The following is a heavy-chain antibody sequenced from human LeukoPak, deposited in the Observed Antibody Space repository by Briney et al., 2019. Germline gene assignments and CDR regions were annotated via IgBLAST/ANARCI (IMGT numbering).Heavy chain of an antibody. J-gene: IGHJ4*02. V-gene: IGHV5-51*01. CDR2: IYPGDSDT. D-gene: IGHD5-24*01. CDR1: GYSFTSDW. CDR3: ARLGGGMATISFQDY. Sequence: GESLRISCKGSGYSFTSDWIGWVRQMPGKGLEWMGIIYPGDSDTRYSPSFQGQVTISADKSISTAYLQWSSLKASDTARYYCARLGGGMATISFQDYWGQGTLVTVSS.